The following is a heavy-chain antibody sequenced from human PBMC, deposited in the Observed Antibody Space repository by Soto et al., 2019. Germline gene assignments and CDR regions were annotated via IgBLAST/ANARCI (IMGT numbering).Heavy chain of an antibody. Sequence: LCGGSISSGGYYWTWIRQHPGKGLEWIWYIYYSGSTYSHPSLKSRCTISVDTSKNQFALKLSSVTASDTAVYDCARRVFPWGQGTLVTVSS. J-gene: IGHJ5*02. CDR3: ARRVFP. CDR1: GGSISSGGYY. CDR2: IYYSGST. V-gene: IGHV4-31*02.